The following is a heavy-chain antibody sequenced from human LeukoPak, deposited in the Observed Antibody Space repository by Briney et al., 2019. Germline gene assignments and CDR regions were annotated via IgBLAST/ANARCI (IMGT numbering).Heavy chain of an antibody. D-gene: IGHD4-23*01. Sequence: SETLSLTCAVYGGSFSGYYWSWIRQPPEKGLEWIGDLNHSGSTNYNPSLKSRVIISVDTSKNQFSLKLTSVTAADTAVYYCARGLGYGGNSDWFDSWGQGTLVTVSS. CDR1: GGSFSGYY. CDR2: LNHSGST. CDR3: ARGLGYGGNSDWFDS. V-gene: IGHV4-34*01. J-gene: IGHJ5*01.